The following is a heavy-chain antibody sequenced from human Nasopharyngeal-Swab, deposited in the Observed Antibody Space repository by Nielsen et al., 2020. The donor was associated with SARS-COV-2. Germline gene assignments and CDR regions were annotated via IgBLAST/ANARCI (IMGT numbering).Heavy chain of an antibody. V-gene: IGHV2-5*02. CDR2: IYWDDDK. Sequence: RQAPGKAPEWLALIYWDDDKRYSPSLKSRLTITKDTSKNQVVLTMTNMDPVDTATYYCARAYYYDSSGCHFDYWGQGTLATVSS. CDR3: ARAYYYDSSGCHFDY. D-gene: IGHD3-22*01. J-gene: IGHJ4*02.